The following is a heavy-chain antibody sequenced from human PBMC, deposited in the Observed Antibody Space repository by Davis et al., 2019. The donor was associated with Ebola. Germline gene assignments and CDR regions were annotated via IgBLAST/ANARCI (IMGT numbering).Heavy chain of an antibody. J-gene: IGHJ6*02. V-gene: IGHV4-34*09. Sequence: SETLSLTCAVYGGSFSGYYWSWIRQPPGKGLEWIGEINHSGSTYYNPSLKSRVTISVDTSKNQFSLKLSSVTAADTAVYYCARDYYGSGSYYRGGSDYYYYGMDVWGQGTTVTVSS. CDR1: GGSFSGYY. D-gene: IGHD3-10*01. CDR3: ARDYYGSGSYYRGGSDYYYYGMDV. CDR2: INHSGST.